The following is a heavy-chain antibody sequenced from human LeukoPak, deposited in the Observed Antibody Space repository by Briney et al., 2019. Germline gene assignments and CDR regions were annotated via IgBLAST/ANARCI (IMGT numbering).Heavy chain of an antibody. CDR1: GYSFTSYW. D-gene: IGHD3-10*01. Sequence: GESLKISCKGSGYSFTSYWIGWVRQMPGKGLGWMGIIYPGDSDTRYSPSFQGQVTISADKSISTAYLQWSSLKASDTAMYYCARVRYYGSGSYYAYYFDYWGQGTLVTVSS. CDR3: ARVRYYGSGSYYAYYFDY. CDR2: IYPGDSDT. V-gene: IGHV5-51*01. J-gene: IGHJ4*02.